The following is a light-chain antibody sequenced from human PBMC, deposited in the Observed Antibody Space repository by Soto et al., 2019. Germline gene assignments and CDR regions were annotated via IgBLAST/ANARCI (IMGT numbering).Light chain of an antibody. CDR1: SSDVGAYNY. CDR2: EVS. V-gene: IGLV2-14*01. J-gene: IGLJ1*01. Sequence: QSVLTQPASVSGSPGQSITISCTGTSSDVGAYNYVSWYQQHPGKAPKLIIYEVSNRPSGVSWRFSGSKSGNTASLTISGLQSEDEADYYCSSHTTSNTRVFGTGTKATV. CDR3: SSHTTSNTRV.